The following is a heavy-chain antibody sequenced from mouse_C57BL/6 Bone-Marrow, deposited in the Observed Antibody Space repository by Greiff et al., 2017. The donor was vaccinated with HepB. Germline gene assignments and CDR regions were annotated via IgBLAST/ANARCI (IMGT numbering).Heavy chain of an antibody. J-gene: IGHJ4*01. D-gene: IGHD1-1*02. Sequence: QVQLQQPGAELVKPGASVKLSCKASGYTFTSYWMHWVKQRPGQGLEWIGMIYPNSGSTNYNEKFKSKATLTVDKSSSTAYMQLSSLTSEDSAVYYCAREGLCLDYYAMDYWGQGTSVTVSS. CDR3: AREGLCLDYYAMDY. V-gene: IGHV1-64*01. CDR2: IYPNSGST. CDR1: GYTFTSYW.